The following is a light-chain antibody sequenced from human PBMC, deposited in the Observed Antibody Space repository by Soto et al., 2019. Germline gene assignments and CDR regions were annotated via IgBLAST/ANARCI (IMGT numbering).Light chain of an antibody. CDR1: QGISNY. J-gene: IGKJ4*01. CDR3: QKYNSAPQLT. CDR2: AAS. Sequence: DIQMTQSPSSLSASVGDRVTITCRASQGISNYLAWYQQKPGKVPKLLIYAASTLQSGVPSRFSGSGSGTDFTLTISSLQPKDVATYYCQKYNSAPQLTFGGGTKVEIK. V-gene: IGKV1-27*01.